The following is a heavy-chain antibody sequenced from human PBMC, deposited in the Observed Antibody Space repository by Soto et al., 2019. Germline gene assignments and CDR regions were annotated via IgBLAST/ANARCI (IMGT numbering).Heavy chain of an antibody. V-gene: IGHV4-39*01. Sequence: PSETLSLTCTVSGGSISSSSYYWGWIRQPPGKGLEWIGSIYYSGSTYYNPSLKSRVTISVDTSKSQFSLKLSSVTAADTAVYCCARGIAVAGTPLGFDYWGQGTPVTVSS. CDR2: IYYSGST. J-gene: IGHJ4*02. CDR1: GGSISSSSYY. CDR3: ARGIAVAGTPLGFDY. D-gene: IGHD6-19*01.